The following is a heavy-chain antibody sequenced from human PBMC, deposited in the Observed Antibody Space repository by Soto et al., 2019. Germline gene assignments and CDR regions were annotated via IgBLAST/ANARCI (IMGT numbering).Heavy chain of an antibody. Sequence: QVELQESGPGLVKPLETLSLTCSVSGDDISRSYWCWIRQSPGKGLEWIGYFFHTGTALYNPSLKSRVTMSVDRSKNQFSLKLDSVSAADTAVYFCVRNYGGNSQFFDLWGPGTLVTVSA. D-gene: IGHD4-17*01. CDR2: FFHTGTA. V-gene: IGHV4-59*01. J-gene: IGHJ2*01. CDR3: VRNYGGNSQFFDL. CDR1: GDDISRSY.